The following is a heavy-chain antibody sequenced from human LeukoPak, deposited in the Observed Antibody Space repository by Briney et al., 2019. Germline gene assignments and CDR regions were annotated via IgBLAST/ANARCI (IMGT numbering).Heavy chain of an antibody. CDR3: ARGLDCSSTSCYIDWFDP. CDR2: MNPNSGNT. J-gene: IGHJ5*02. V-gene: IGHV1-8*03. D-gene: IGHD2-2*02. CDR1: GGTFSSYA. Sequence: ASVKVSCKASGGTFSSYAISWVRQATGQGLEWMGWMNPNSGNTGYAQKFQGRVTITRNTSISTAYMELSSLRSEDTAVYYCARGLDCSSTSCYIDWFDPWGQGTLVTVSS.